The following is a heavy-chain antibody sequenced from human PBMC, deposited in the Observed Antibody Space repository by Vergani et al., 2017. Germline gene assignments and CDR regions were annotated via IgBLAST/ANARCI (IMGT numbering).Heavy chain of an antibody. V-gene: IGHV1-58*01. D-gene: IGHD1-26*01. Sequence: HMQLVQSGPEVKKPGTSVKVSCKASGFTFTSSAVQWLRQARGQRLEWIGWIVVGSGNTNYAQKFQERVTLTRDMSTSTAYMELSSLRSEDTAVYYCAASQGGIVGATGGLDYWGQGTLVTVSS. CDR3: AASQGGIVGATGGLDY. CDR2: IVVGSGNT. J-gene: IGHJ4*02. CDR1: GFTFTSSA.